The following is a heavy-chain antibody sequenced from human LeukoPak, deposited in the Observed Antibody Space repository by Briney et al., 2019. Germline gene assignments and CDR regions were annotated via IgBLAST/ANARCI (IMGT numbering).Heavy chain of an antibody. CDR2: IIPIFGTA. J-gene: IGHJ6*03. CDR1: GGTFSSYA. V-gene: IGHV1-69*01. Sequence: SSVKVSCKASGGTFSSYAISWVRQAPGQGLEWMGGIIPIFGTANYAQKFQGRVTITADESTSTAYMELSSLRSEDTTVYYCATAYCGGDCYYYYMDVWGKGTTVTVSS. D-gene: IGHD2-21*01. CDR3: ATAYCGGDCYYYYMDV.